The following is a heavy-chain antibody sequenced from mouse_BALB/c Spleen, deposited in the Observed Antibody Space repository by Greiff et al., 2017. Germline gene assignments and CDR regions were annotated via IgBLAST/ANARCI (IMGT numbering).Heavy chain of an antibody. J-gene: IGHJ2*01. V-gene: IGHV5-6-3*01. CDR3: ARGGSPYYFDY. CDR1: GFTFSSYG. CDR2: INSNGGST. Sequence: EVQLVESGGGLVQPGGSLKLSCAASGFTFSSYGMSWVRQTPDKRLELVATINSNGGSTYYPDSVKGRFTISRDNAKNTLYLQMSSLTSEDTAMYYCARGGSPYYFDYWGQGTTLTVSS.